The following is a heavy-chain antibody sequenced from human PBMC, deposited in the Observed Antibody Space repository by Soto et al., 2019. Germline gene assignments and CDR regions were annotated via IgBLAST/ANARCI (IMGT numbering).Heavy chain of an antibody. CDR3: ARQTGHLQWWFDL. V-gene: IGHV4-34*01. J-gene: IGHJ5*02. D-gene: IGHD3-9*01. CDR2: INHSGST. CDR1: GGSFSGYY. Sequence: PSETLSLTCAVYGGSFSGYYWTWIRQPPGTGLEWIGEINHSGSTNYNPSLKSRVTISVDTSKNQFSLKLTSVTAADTALYFCARQTGHLQWWFDLWGQGVQVTVSS.